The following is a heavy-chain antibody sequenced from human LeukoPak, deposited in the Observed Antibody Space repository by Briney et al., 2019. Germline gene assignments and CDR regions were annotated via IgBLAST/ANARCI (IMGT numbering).Heavy chain of an antibody. CDR3: ARDQSYWFDY. CDR2: ISSSGSLI. Sequence: GGSLRLSCAGSGFTFSSYEMNWVGQAPGKGLEWVSYISSSGSLIYYADSVKGRFTISRDNSKHTLYLQMNSLRAEDTAVYYCARDQSYWFDYWGQGTLVTVSS. D-gene: IGHD3-10*01. J-gene: IGHJ4*02. CDR1: GFTFSSYE. V-gene: IGHV3-48*03.